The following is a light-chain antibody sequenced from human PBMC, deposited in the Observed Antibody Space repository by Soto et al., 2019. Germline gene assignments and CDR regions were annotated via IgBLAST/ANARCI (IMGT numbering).Light chain of an antibody. Sequence: QSVLPQPASVYGSPGQSITISCTGTSSDVGGYNYVSWYQQHPGKAPKFMIYDVSNRPSGVSTRFSGSKSGNTASLTISGLQAEDEADYYCNSYTTSNTRQIVFGTGTKVTVL. V-gene: IGLV2-14*01. J-gene: IGLJ1*01. CDR2: DVS. CDR1: SSDVGGYNY. CDR3: NSYTTSNTRQIV.